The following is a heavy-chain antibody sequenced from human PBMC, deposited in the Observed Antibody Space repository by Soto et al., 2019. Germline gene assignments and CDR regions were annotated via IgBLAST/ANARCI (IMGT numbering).Heavy chain of an antibody. J-gene: IGHJ3*02. V-gene: IGHV5-51*01. CDR1: GYSFTSYW. Sequence: PGESLKISCKGSGYSFTSYWIGWVRQMPGKGLEWMGIIYPGDSDTRYSPSFQGQVTISADKSISTAYLQWSSLKASDTAMYYCARNYYDSSGYYYDAFDIWGQGTMVTVSS. CDR3: ARNYYDSSGYYYDAFDI. CDR2: IYPGDSDT. D-gene: IGHD3-22*01.